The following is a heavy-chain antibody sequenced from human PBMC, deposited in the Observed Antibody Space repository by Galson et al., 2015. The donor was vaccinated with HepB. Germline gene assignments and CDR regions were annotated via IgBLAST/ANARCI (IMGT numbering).Heavy chain of an antibody. D-gene: IGHD6-19*01. CDR2: FDPEDGET. CDR3: ATAPPSEWLVKD. Sequence: SVKVSCKVSGYTLTELSMHWVRQAPGKGLEWMGGFDPEDGETIYAQKFQGRVTMTEDTSTDTAYMELSSLRSEDTAVYYCATAPPSEWLVKDWGQGTPVTVSS. CDR1: GYTLTELS. J-gene: IGHJ4*02. V-gene: IGHV1-24*01.